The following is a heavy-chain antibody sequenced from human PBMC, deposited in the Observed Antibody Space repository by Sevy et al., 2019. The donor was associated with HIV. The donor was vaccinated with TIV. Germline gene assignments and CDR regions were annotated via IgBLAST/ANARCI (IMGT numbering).Heavy chain of an antibody. CDR1: GYTFTGYY. J-gene: IGHJ5*02. V-gene: IGHV1-2*02. D-gene: IGHD3-10*01. CDR3: ARVGFGNYRLRAYGSGSSNWFDP. Sequence: ASVKVSCKASGYTFTGYYMHWVRQAPGQGLEWMGWINPNSGGTNYAQKFQGRVTMTRDTSISTAYMELSRLRSDDTAVYYCARVGFGNYRLRAYGSGSSNWFDPWGQGTLVTVSS. CDR2: INPNSGGT.